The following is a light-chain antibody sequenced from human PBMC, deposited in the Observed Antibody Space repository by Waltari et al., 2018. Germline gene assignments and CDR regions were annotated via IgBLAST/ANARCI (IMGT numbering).Light chain of an antibody. J-gene: IGKJ3*01. Sequence: EIVMTQSPATLSVSPGERATLSCRASQSDTNNLAWFQHKPGQAPRLLIFGASTRATDVPARFSGSGSGTEFTLTISSLQSEDFAVYFCQQYNNWRPSFGPGTKVDIK. V-gene: IGKV3-15*01. CDR1: QSDTNN. CDR2: GAS. CDR3: QQYNNWRPS.